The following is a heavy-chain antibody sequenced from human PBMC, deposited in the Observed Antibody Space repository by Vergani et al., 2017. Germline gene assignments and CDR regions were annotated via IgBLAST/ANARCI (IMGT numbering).Heavy chain of an antibody. CDR1: GGSISSYY. CDR2: IYYSGST. D-gene: IGHD5-18*01. CDR3: ARDRQQRGYSYGAGWFDP. Sequence: QVQLQESGPGLVKPSETLSLTCTVSGGSISSYYWSWIRQPPGKGLEWIGYIYYSGSTNYNPSLKSRVTISVDTSKNQFSLKLSSVTAADTAVYYCARDRQQRGYSYGAGWFDPWGQGTLVTVSP. V-gene: IGHV4-59*01. J-gene: IGHJ5*02.